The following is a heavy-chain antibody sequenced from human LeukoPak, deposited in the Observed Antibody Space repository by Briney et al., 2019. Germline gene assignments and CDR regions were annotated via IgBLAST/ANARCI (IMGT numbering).Heavy chain of an antibody. CDR2: ISRGGNNI. Sequence: PGGSLRLSCAASGFTFSVYYMNWIRQAPGKGLEGVSYISRGGNNIYYADSVKGRFTISRDNAKNSLYLQMNSLRAEDTAVYYCARNHEALAGTFDSWGQGTLVTVSS. J-gene: IGHJ4*02. V-gene: IGHV3-11*01. CDR1: GFTFSVYY. D-gene: IGHD6-19*01. CDR3: ARNHEALAGTFDS.